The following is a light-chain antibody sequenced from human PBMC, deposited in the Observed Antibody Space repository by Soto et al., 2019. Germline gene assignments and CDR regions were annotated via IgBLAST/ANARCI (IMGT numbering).Light chain of an antibody. Sequence: QSVLTQPASVSGSPGQSITISCTGTSXDVGGYNYVSWYQQHPGKAPKLMIYEINKRPSGVPDRFSGSKSGNTASLTVSGLQAEDEADYYCSSFAGSNNFPYVFGTGTKVTVL. CDR3: SSFAGSNNFPYV. CDR2: EIN. J-gene: IGLJ1*01. CDR1: SXDVGGYNY. V-gene: IGLV2-8*01.